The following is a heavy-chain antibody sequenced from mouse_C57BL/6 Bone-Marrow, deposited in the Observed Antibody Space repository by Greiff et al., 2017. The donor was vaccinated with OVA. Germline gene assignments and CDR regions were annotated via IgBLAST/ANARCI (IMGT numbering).Heavy chain of an antibody. CDR2: IYPGSGST. J-gene: IGHJ3*01. Sequence: QVQLQQPGAELVKPGASVKMSCKASGYTFTSYWITWVKQRPGQGLEWIGDIYPGSGSTNYNEKFKSKATLPVDTSSSTAYMQLSSLTSEDSAVYYCARPYSNYPAWFAYWGQGTLVTVSA. CDR3: ARPYSNYPAWFAY. V-gene: IGHV1-55*01. CDR1: GYTFTSYW. D-gene: IGHD2-5*01.